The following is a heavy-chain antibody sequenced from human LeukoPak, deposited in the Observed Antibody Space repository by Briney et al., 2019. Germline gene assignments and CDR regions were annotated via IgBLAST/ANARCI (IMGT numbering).Heavy chain of an antibody. V-gene: IGHV4-39*01. CDR1: GGSIRSNNYY. Sequence: PSETLSLTCTLSGGSIRSNNYYWGWIRQPRGRGLEWIGSIYYSGSTHYNPSLKSRVTISVDTSKNQFSLKLSSVTAADAAVYYWASRFLEWLLDYWGQGTLVTVSS. D-gene: IGHD3-3*01. CDR3: ASRFLEWLLDY. CDR2: IYYSGST. J-gene: IGHJ4*02.